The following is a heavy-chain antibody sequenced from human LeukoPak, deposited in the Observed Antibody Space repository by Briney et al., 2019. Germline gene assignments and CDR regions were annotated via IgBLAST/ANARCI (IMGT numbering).Heavy chain of an antibody. D-gene: IGHD5-18*01. CDR2: IYYSGST. J-gene: IGHJ6*03. Sequence: SETLSLTCTVSGGAISSSSYYWGWIRQPPGKGLEWIGSIYYSGSTYYNPSLKSRVTISVDPSTNQFSLKLSSVTAADTAVYCCARHSGYSYGYAYYYYYMDVWGKGTTVTVSS. CDR1: GGAISSSSYY. CDR3: ARHSGYSYGYAYYYYYMDV. V-gene: IGHV4-39*01.